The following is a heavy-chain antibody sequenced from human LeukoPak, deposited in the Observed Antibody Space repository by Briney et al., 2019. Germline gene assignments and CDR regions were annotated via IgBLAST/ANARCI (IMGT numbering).Heavy chain of an antibody. CDR3: ARGVANYPLGYNWFDP. Sequence: ASVKVSCKASGYTFTGYYMHWVRQATGQGLEWMGWMNPNSGNTGYAQKFQGRVTITRNTSISTAYMELSSLRSEDTAVYYCARGVANYPLGYNWFDPWGQGTLVTVSS. CDR1: GYTFTGYY. D-gene: IGHD4/OR15-4a*01. CDR2: MNPNSGNT. V-gene: IGHV1-8*03. J-gene: IGHJ5*02.